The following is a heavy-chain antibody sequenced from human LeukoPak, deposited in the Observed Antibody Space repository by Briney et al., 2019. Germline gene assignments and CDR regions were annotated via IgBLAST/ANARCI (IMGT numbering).Heavy chain of an antibody. CDR2: IYYTGST. CDR1: GGSISGSSYY. CDR3: ARTPGHYYYYMDV. Sequence: TPSETLSLTCTVSGGSISGSSYYWGWIRQPPGKGLEWIGTIYYTGSTYYNPSLKSRVTISVDTSKNQFSLKLSSVTAADTAVYYCARTPGHYYYYMDVWGKGTTVTVSS. V-gene: IGHV4-39*07. J-gene: IGHJ6*03.